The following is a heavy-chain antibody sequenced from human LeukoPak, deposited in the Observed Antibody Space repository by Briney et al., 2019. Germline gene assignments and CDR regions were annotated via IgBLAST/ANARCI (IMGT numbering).Heavy chain of an antibody. J-gene: IGHJ4*02. D-gene: IGHD2-2*01. CDR1: GFTFGDYA. CDR3: TRTPSAAAPFDY. CDR2: IRSKAYGGTP. Sequence: GGSLRLSCTGSGFTFGDYAMSWVRQAPGKGLEWVAFIRSKAYGGTPEYAASVKGSFTISRDDSKNIAYVQMNGLRTEDTAVYYCTRTPSAAAPFDYWGQGSLVTVSS. V-gene: IGHV3-49*04.